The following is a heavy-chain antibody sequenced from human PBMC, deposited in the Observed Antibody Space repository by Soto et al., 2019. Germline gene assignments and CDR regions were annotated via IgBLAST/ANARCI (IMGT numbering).Heavy chain of an antibody. D-gene: IGHD3-16*01. J-gene: IGHJ6*02. CDR1: GFTVSSNY. V-gene: IGHV3-66*01. Sequence: EVPLVESGGGLVQPGGSLRLSCAASGFTVSSNYMSWVRQAPGKGLEWVSVIYSGGSTYYADSVKGRFTISRDNSKNTLYLQMNSLRAEDTAVYYCARGGPVHDYYYDGMDVWGQGTTVTVSS. CDR2: IYSGGST. CDR3: ARGGPVHDYYYDGMDV.